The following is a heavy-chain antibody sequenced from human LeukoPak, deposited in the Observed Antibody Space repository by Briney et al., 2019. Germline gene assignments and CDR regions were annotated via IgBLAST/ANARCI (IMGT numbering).Heavy chain of an antibody. CDR3: ARVGGYCSSTSCYAGYFQH. Sequence: GGSLRLSCAASGFTFSDYAMHWVRQAPGKGLEWVSVIYSGGSTYYADSVKGRFTISRDNSKNTLYLQMNSLRAEDTAVYYCARVGGYCSSTSCYAGYFQHWGQGTLVTVSS. J-gene: IGHJ1*01. D-gene: IGHD2-2*01. CDR1: GFTFSDYA. CDR2: IYSGGST. V-gene: IGHV3-53*01.